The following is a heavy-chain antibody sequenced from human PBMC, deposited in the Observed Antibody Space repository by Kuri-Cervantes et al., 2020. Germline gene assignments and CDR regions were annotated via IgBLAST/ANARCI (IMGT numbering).Heavy chain of an antibody. D-gene: IGHD4-17*01. CDR2: IYYSGST. J-gene: IGHJ4*02. Sequence: GSLRLSCTVSGGSVSSGSYYWSWIRQPPGKGLEWIGYIYYSGSTNYNPSLKSRVTISVDTSKNQISLKLSSVTAADTAVYYCARMTTVRHFDYWGQGTLVTRLL. V-gene: IGHV4-61*01. CDR1: GGSVSSGSYY. CDR3: ARMTTVRHFDY.